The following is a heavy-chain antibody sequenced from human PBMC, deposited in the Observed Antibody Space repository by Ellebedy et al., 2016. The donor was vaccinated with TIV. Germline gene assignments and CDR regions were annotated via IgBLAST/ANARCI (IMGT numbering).Heavy chain of an antibody. V-gene: IGHV1-18*04. CDR2: ISAGNGNT. Sequence: AASVKVSCKASGYTFTRFGITWVRQAPGQGLEWMGWISAGNGNTIYAQKLQGRVTLTTDTSTNTAYMELRSLTSDDTAVYFCARTSRYAYSSSCDYWGQGTLVTVSS. J-gene: IGHJ4*02. CDR1: GYTFTRFG. CDR3: ARTSRYAYSSSCDY. D-gene: IGHD6-13*01.